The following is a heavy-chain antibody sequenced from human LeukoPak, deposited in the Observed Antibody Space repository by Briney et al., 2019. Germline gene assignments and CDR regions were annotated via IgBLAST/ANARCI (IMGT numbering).Heavy chain of an antibody. CDR2: IYYSGST. V-gene: IGHV4-39*01. D-gene: IGHD5-18*01. CDR1: GGSISSSSYY. J-gene: IGHJ3*02. CDR3: ASHGWIQLYLAPGAFDI. Sequence: SETLSLTCTVSGGSISSSSYYWGWIRQPPGKGLEWIGSIYYSGSTYYNPSLKSRVTISVDTSKNQFSLKLSSVTAADTAVYYSASHGWIQLYLAPGAFDIWGQGTMVTVSS.